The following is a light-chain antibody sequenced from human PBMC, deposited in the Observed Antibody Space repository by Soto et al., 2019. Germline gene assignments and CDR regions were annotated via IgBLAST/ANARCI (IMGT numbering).Light chain of an antibody. CDR2: DAS. CDR1: QSISSW. CDR3: QQYNNYSST. J-gene: IGKJ2*02. V-gene: IGKV1-5*01. Sequence: DIQMTQSPSTLSASVGDRVTITCRARQSISSWLAWYQQKPGKAPKLLIYDASSLESGIPSKFSGSGSGTEFTLTISSLQPDDVSTDYCQQYNNYSSTFGQGDKLEIK.